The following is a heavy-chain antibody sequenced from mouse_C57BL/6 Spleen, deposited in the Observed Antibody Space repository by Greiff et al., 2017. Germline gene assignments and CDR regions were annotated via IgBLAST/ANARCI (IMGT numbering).Heavy chain of an antibody. V-gene: IGHV1-82*01. CDR1: GYAFSSSW. J-gene: IGHJ2*01. CDR3: ARGGYDYGQIFDY. CDR2: IYPGDGDT. D-gene: IGHD2-4*01. Sequence: QVHLQQSGPELVKPGASVKISCKASGYAFSSSWMNWVKQRPGKGLEWIGRIYPGDGDTNYNGKFKGKATLTADKSSSTAYMQLSCLTSEDSAVYFCARGGYDYGQIFDYWGQGTTLTVSS.